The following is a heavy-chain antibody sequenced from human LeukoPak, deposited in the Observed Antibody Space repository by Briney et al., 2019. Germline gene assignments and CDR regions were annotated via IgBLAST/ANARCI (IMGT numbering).Heavy chain of an antibody. CDR3: ARDHSGSQHWFDP. V-gene: IGHV1-46*01. Sequence: ASVKVSCKASGYTFTRYFMHWVRQAPGQGFEWMGIINPSGGSTNYAQKFQGRVTMTRDTSTSTAYMELSSLRSGDTAIYYCARDHSGSQHWFDPWGQGTLVTVSS. D-gene: IGHD1-26*01. J-gene: IGHJ5*02. CDR1: GYTFTRYF. CDR2: INPSGGST.